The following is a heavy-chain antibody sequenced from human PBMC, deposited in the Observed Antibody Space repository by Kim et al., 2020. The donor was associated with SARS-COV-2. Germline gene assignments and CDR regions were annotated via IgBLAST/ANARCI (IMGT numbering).Heavy chain of an antibody. V-gene: IGHV1-18*01. Sequence: ASVKVSCQASAYTFSNYGITWVRQAPGQGLEWMGWISTNNGNTNYAQKFQGRITMTTDTSTGTAYMELRSLKSDDTAVYYCATSRLLYFSWFDPWGQGTLVTVSS. CDR1: AYTFSNYG. J-gene: IGHJ5*02. D-gene: IGHD3-9*01. CDR2: ISTNNGNT. CDR3: ATSRLLYFSWFDP.